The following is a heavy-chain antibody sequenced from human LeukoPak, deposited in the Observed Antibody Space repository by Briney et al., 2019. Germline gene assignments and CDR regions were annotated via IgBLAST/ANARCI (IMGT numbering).Heavy chain of an antibody. D-gene: IGHD3-3*01. V-gene: IGHV3-73*01. CDR3: TGSGPLYDY. CDR2: IRSKANSYAT. J-gene: IGHJ4*02. Sequence: GGSLRLSCAASGFTFSGSAMHWVRQASGKGLEWVGRIRSKANSYATAYAASVKGRFTISRDDSKNTAYLQMNSLKTDDTAVYYWTGSGPLYDYWGQGTLVTASS. CDR1: GFTFSGSA.